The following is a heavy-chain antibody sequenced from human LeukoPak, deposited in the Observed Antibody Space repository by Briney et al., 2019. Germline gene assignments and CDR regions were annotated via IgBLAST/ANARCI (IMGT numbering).Heavy chain of an antibody. D-gene: IGHD3-22*01. V-gene: IGHV3-15*01. J-gene: IGHJ4*02. CDR3: ATDSYYFDSSGYLKPLFYFDY. CDR2: IKSKADGGTT. Sequence: GGSLRLSCATSGFTFSNVWMSWVRQAPGKGLEWVGRIKSKADGGTTDFAAPVKGRFTISRDDSKNTLYLQMNSLKSEDTAVYYCATDSYYFDSSGYLKPLFYFDYWGQGTLVSVSS. CDR1: GFTFSNVW.